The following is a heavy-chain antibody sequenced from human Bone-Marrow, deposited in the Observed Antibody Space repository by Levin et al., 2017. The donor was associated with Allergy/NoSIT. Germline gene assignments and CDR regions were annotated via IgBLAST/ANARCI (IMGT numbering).Heavy chain of an antibody. CDR3: ARVQRLVVPAARPRPDPLFDY. Sequence: ASETLSLTCTVSGGSISSYYWSWIRQPPGKGLEWIGYIYYSGSTNYNPSLKSRVTISVDTSKNQFSLKLSSVTAADTAVYYCARVQRLVVPAARPRPDPLFDYWGQGTLVTVSS. CDR2: IYYSGST. J-gene: IGHJ4*02. D-gene: IGHD2-2*01. V-gene: IGHV4-59*01. CDR1: GGSISSYY.